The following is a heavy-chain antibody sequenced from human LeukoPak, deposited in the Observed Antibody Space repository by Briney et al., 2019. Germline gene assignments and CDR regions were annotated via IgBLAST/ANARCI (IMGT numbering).Heavy chain of an antibody. D-gene: IGHD6-13*01. CDR3: ARGSGYSSSWSLFDY. Sequence: GRSLRLSCEASGFTFSSFAMHWVRQSPGKGLEWVAVISYDGRTKYYADSVKGRFIISRDNSNKSLSLQMNSLRAEDTAVYYCARGSGYSSSWSLFDYWGQGTLVTVSS. CDR2: ISYDGRTK. CDR1: GFTFSSFA. V-gene: IGHV3-30*04. J-gene: IGHJ4*02.